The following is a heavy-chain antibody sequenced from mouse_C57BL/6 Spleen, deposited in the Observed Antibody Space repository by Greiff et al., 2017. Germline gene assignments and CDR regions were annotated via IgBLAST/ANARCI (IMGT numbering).Heavy chain of an antibody. J-gene: IGHJ4*01. D-gene: IGHD2-4*01. Sequence: DVKLVESGGGLVQPGGSLKLSCAASGFTFSDYYMYWVRQTPEQRLEWVAYISNGGGSTYYPDTVKGRFTISRDNAKNTLYLQMSRLKSEDTAMYYCARERDYDDAPYYYAMDYWGQGTTVTVSS. V-gene: IGHV5-12*01. CDR1: GFTFSDYY. CDR2: ISNGGGST. CDR3: ARERDYDDAPYYYAMDY.